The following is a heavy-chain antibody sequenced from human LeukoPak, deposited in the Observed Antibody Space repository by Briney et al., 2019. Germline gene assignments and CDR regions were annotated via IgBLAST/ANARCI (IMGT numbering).Heavy chain of an antibody. Sequence: GGSLRHSRAASGFIFSNYAMSWVRPVPGRGLEWVSTISSRGDSAYVADSVKGRFTISRDNSKNSLYLQMNTVRAEDTAVYYCVKGPRPDITVAHTVENWGQGTLVTVSS. J-gene: IGHJ4*02. CDR2: ISSRGDSA. D-gene: IGHD6-19*01. V-gene: IGHV3-23*01. CDR1: GFIFSNYA. CDR3: VKGPRPDITVAHTVEN.